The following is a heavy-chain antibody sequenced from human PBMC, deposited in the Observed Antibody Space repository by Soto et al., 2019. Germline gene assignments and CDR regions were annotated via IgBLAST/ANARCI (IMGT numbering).Heavy chain of an antibody. Sequence: EVQLVETGGGLIQPGGSLRLSCLACGSSVTTDYIIWVRQPPGKGLEWVSTTFTGGSTHYADSVKGRFSISRDNSKNTVYLQMNNLRVEDTAVYYCAKKPPSSIQGWAFGMDVWGQATTVSVSS. V-gene: IGHV3-53*02. CDR2: TFTGGST. CDR1: GSSVTTDY. J-gene: IGHJ6*02. D-gene: IGHD1-26*01. CDR3: AKKPPSSIQGWAFGMDV.